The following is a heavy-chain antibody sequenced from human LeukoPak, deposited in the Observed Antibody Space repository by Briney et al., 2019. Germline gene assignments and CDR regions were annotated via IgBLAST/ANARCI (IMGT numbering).Heavy chain of an antibody. CDR3: ARGVSQQLDETPDYYYYMDV. Sequence: SVKVSCKASGGTFSSYAISWVRQAPGQGLEWMGGIIPIFGTANYAQKFQGRVTITTDESTSTAYMELSSLGSEDTAVYYCARGVSQQLDETPDYYYYMDVWGKGTTVTVSS. V-gene: IGHV1-69*05. D-gene: IGHD6-13*01. CDR1: GGTFSSYA. CDR2: IIPIFGTA. J-gene: IGHJ6*03.